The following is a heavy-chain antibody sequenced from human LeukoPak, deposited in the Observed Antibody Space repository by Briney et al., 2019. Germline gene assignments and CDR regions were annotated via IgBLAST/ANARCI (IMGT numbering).Heavy chain of an antibody. V-gene: IGHV3-23*01. J-gene: IGHJ4*02. CDR3: ARDRGYDSSGYSYPYFDY. D-gene: IGHD3-22*01. CDR1: GFTFSSYA. CDR2: IGGSGGST. Sequence: GGSLRLSCAASGFTFSSYAMSWVRQAPGKGLEWVSSIGGSGGSTYYADSVKGRFTISRDNAKNSLYLQMNSLRAEDTAVYYCARDRGYDSSGYSYPYFDYWGQGTLVTVSS.